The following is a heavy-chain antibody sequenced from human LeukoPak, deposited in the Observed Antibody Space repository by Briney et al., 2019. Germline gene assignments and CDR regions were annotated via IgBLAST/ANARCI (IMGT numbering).Heavy chain of an antibody. J-gene: IGHJ4*02. V-gene: IGHV3-7*01. Sequence: GGSLRLSFAASGFTFSRYWMRWVRRAPGKGGEWVANIKEDGSEQYYPDSVNGRFTISRDNVKNSLYLQINSLRAEDTAVYYCARDSFETDIDYWGQGTLVAVSS. CDR1: GFTFSRYW. CDR3: ARDSFETDIDY. CDR2: IKEDGSEQ. D-gene: IGHD1-14*01.